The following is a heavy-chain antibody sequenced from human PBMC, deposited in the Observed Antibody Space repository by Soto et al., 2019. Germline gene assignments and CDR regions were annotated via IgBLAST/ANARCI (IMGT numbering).Heavy chain of an antibody. D-gene: IGHD3-10*01. J-gene: IGHJ6*02. CDR3: ARRGRPSGSYYYYGMDV. V-gene: IGHV4-30-2*02. CDR2: IYHSGST. CDR1: GGSISSGGYS. Sequence: SETLSLTCAVSGGSISSGGYSWSWIRQPPGKGLEWIGYIYHSGSTYYNPSLKSRVTVSTGRSKNQFSLKLSSVTAADTAVYYCARRGRPSGSYYYYGMDVWGQGTTVTVSS.